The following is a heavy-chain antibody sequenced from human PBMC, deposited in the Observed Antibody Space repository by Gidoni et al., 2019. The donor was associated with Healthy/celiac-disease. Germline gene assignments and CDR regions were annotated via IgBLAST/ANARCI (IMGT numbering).Heavy chain of an antibody. Sequence: QVQLVESGGGLVKPGGSLRLSCAASGFTFIDYYMGWLRQAPGKGLEWVSYIISSSIYTNYADSVKGRFTISRDNAKNSLYLQMNSLRAEDTAVYYCASQVNRGGPNGWGQGTLVTVSS. CDR1: GFTFIDYY. V-gene: IGHV3-11*06. CDR3: ASQVNRGGPNG. J-gene: IGHJ4*02. CDR2: IISSSIYT. D-gene: IGHD3-10*01.